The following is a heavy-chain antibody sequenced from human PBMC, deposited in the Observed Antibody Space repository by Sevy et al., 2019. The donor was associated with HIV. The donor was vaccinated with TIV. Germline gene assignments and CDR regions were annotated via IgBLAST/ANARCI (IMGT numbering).Heavy chain of an antibody. D-gene: IGHD6-19*01. Sequence: ASVKVSCKVSGYTLTELSMHWVRQAPGKGLEWMGGFDPEDGETIYSQKFQGRVTMTEDTSTDTAYMELSSLRSEDTAVYYCATGKGSGDRKIYGMDLWGQGTTVTVSS. CDR3: ATGKGSGDRKIYGMDL. J-gene: IGHJ6*02. CDR1: GYTLTELS. CDR2: FDPEDGET. V-gene: IGHV1-24*01.